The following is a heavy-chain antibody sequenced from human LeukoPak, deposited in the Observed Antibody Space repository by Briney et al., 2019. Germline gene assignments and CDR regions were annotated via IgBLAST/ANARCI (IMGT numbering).Heavy chain of an antibody. D-gene: IGHD3-22*01. J-gene: IGHJ4*02. CDR1: GYSISSGYY. CDR2: IYHSGST. CDR3: ARSHLDHYYDSSVYYWFDY. V-gene: IGHV4-38-2*02. Sequence: SETLSLTCTVSGYSISSGYYWGWVRQPPGKGLEWIGSIYHSGSTYSNPSPKSRVTISVDTSKKHFPLKLSSVPAADAAVYYCARSHLDHYYDSSVYYWFDYWGQGPLVTVSS.